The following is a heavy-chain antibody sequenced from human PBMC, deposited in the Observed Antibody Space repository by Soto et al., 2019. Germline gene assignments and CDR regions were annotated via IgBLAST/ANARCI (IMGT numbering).Heavy chain of an antibody. CDR3: ASLATYYYDSEVGY. Sequence: PSETLSLTCTVSGGSISSGGYYWIWIRQHPGKGLEWIGYIYYSGSTYYNPSLKSRVTISVDTSKNQFSLKLSSVTAADTAVYYCASLATYYYDSEVGYWGQGTLVTVSS. CDR1: GGSISSGGYY. CDR2: IYYSGST. J-gene: IGHJ4*02. V-gene: IGHV4-31*03. D-gene: IGHD3-22*01.